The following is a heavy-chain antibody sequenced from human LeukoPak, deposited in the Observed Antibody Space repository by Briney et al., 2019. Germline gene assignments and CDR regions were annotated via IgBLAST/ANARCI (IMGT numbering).Heavy chain of an antibody. CDR2: IYYSGST. Sequence: SETLCLSCTISGDSISSGSYYWGWIRHPPGKWLEWIGSIYYSGSTYYNPSLKSRVTISVDTSKNQLSLKLSSVTAADTAVYYCARGPGYSYGFDFDYWGQGTLVTVSS. CDR3: ARGPGYSYGFDFDY. J-gene: IGHJ4*02. V-gene: IGHV4-39*07. D-gene: IGHD5-18*01. CDR1: GDSISSGSYY.